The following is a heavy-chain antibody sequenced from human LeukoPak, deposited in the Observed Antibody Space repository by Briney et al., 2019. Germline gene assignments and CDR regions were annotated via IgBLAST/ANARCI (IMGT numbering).Heavy chain of an antibody. CDR3: ARDRANYYDSSGYPDAFDI. CDR1: GGSISSYY. Sequence: PSETLSLTCTVSGGSISSYYWSWIRQPAGKGLEWIGRIYTSGSTNYNPSLKSRVTMSVDTSKSQFSLKLSSVTAADTAVYYCARDRANYYDSSGYPDAFDIWGQGTMVTVSS. J-gene: IGHJ3*02. CDR2: IYTSGST. V-gene: IGHV4-4*07. D-gene: IGHD3-22*01.